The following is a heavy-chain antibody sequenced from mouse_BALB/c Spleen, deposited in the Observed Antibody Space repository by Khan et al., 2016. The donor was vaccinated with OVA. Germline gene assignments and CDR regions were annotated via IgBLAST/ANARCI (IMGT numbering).Heavy chain of an antibody. D-gene: IGHD2-4*01. CDR2: INYSGNT. J-gene: IGHJ3*01. V-gene: IGHV3-2*02. CDR1: GYSITSEYA. Sequence: EVQFQESGPGLVKPSQSLSLTCTVTGYSITSEYAWNWIRQFPGNKLEWMGYINYSGNTRFNPSLKSRTSITRDTSKNQFFLQLNSVTTEDTATYYCARKDYYDYDPFTYWGQGTLVTVSA. CDR3: ARKDYYDYDPFTY.